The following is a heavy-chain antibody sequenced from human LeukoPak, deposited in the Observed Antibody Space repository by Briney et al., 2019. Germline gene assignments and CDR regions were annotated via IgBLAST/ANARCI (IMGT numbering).Heavy chain of an antibody. CDR2: ISSSGAST. J-gene: IGHJ4*02. CDR1: GFIFRKYV. Sequence: PGGSLRLSCAASGFIFRKYVMSWVRQAPGKGLEWVSAISSSGASTYYADSVKGRFTISRDSSKNTVYLQMNSLRAEDTAVYYCAGSDSWYTLDYWGQGTLVTVSS. D-gene: IGHD6-13*01. V-gene: IGHV3-23*01. CDR3: AGSDSWYTLDY.